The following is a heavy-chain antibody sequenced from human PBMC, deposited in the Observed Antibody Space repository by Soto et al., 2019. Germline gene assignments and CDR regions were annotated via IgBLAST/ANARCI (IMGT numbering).Heavy chain of an antibody. CDR1: GYTFTGYY. J-gene: IGHJ4*02. Sequence: VASVKVSCKASGYTFTGYYMHWVRQAPGQGLEWMGWINPNSGGTNYAQKFQGRVTMTRDTSISTAYMELSRLRSDDTAVYYCVKVWGSYRYFDYWGQGTLVTVSS. CDR2: INPNSGGT. D-gene: IGHD3-16*02. CDR3: VKVWGSYRYFDY. V-gene: IGHV1-2*02.